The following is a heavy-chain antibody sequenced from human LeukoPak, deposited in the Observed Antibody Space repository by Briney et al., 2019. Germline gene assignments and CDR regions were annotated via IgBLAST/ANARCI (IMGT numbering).Heavy chain of an antibody. D-gene: IGHD1-1*01. CDR2: IYHSGST. Sequence: SETLSLTCTVSDYSITSGYFWGWIRQPPGKGLEWIGRIYHSGSTNYNSSLKSRVTISVDTSKNQISLKLNSVTAADTAVYYCARVGTVNYYYGMDVWGKGTTVTVSS. CDR1: DYSITSGYF. V-gene: IGHV4-38-2*02. J-gene: IGHJ6*04. CDR3: ARVGTVNYYYGMDV.